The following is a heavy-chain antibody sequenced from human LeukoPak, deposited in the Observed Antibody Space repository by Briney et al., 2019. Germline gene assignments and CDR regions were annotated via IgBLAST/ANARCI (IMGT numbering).Heavy chain of an antibody. CDR1: GYTFTGYY. CDR2: INPNSGGT. V-gene: IGHV1-2*02. D-gene: IGHD5-18*01. J-gene: IGHJ4*02. CDR3: ARDFGTYGTAMATGFDY. Sequence: ASVKVSCKASGYTFTGYYMHWVRQAPGQGPEWMGWINPNSGGTSFAQKFQGRVTMTRDTSISTAYMELSGLTSDDTAVYYCARDFGTYGTAMATGFDYWGQGTLVTVSS.